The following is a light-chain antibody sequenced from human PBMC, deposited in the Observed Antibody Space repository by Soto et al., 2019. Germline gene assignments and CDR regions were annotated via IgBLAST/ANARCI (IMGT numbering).Light chain of an antibody. CDR1: QSLSSS. CDR2: DTS. V-gene: IGKV3-11*01. Sequence: PGERATLPCRASQSLSSSLAWYQQKPGQAPRVLIYDTSTRATGIPARFSGSGSGTDFTLTISSLEPEDSAVYYCHQRSNWWTFGQGTKVDIK. J-gene: IGKJ1*01. CDR3: HQRSNWWT.